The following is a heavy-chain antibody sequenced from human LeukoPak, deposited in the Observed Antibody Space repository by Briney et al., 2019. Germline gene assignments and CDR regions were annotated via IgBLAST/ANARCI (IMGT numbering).Heavy chain of an antibody. D-gene: IGHD3-9*01. CDR3: ARELRYPNWFDP. Sequence: GASVKVSCKASGYTFTGYYMHWVRQAPGQGLEWLGWISPDSGATNYAQKFQGRVTMTRDTSISTAYMELSRLRSDDTAVFYCARELRYPNWFDPWGQGTLVTVSS. J-gene: IGHJ5*02. V-gene: IGHV1-2*02. CDR1: GYTFTGYY. CDR2: ISPDSGAT.